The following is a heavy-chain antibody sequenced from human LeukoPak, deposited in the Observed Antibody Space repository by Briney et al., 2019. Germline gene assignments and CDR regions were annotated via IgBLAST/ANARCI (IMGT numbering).Heavy chain of an antibody. CDR1: GFDFSSQS. Sequence: PGGSLRLSCAASGFDFSSQSMHWVRQAPGKGLEWVATIGDGSGNRFYADSVKGRFTISRDDSQITFYVDMNSLRIEDTAVYYCAKATEYGGNFAYFDLWGRGSLVTVSS. J-gene: IGHJ2*01. CDR2: IGDGSGNR. D-gene: IGHD4-23*01. CDR3: AKATEYGGNFAYFDL. V-gene: IGHV3-23*01.